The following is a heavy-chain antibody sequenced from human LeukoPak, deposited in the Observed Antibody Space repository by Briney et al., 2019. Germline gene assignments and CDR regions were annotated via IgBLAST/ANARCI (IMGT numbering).Heavy chain of an antibody. CDR1: GFTFSSYY. V-gene: IGHV3-7*01. D-gene: IGHD1-1*01. Sequence: GGSLRLSCAASGFTFSSYYMSWVRQAPGKGLEWVAKIKEDGSEISYVDSVKGRFTISRDNAKSSLYLQMDSLRVEDTAIYYCARAWTWSAAWGQGTLVTVSS. CDR2: IKEDGSEI. CDR3: ARAWTWSAA. J-gene: IGHJ5*02.